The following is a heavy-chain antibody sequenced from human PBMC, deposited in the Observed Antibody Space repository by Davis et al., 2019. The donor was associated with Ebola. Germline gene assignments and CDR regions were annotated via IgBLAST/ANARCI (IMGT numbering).Heavy chain of an antibody. CDR1: GFTFSSYG. CDR3: TRSLWKWDLGWPRNYFDY. J-gene: IGHJ4*02. V-gene: IGHV3-33*01. D-gene: IGHD1-26*01. CDR2: IWYDGSNK. Sequence: GESLKISCAASGFTFSSYGMHWVRQAPGKGLEWVAVIWYDGSNKYYADSVKGRFTISRDNSKNTLYLQMNSLRAEDTAVYYCTRSLWKWDLGWPRNYFDYWGLGTQVIVSS.